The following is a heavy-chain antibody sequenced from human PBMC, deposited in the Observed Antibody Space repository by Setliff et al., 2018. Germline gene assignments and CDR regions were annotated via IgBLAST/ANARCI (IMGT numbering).Heavy chain of an antibody. CDR3: ARVPRLEWLLPTFDS. V-gene: IGHV1-69*13. CDR1: GGTFSNFA. J-gene: IGHJ4*02. CDR2: IIPMFRTP. D-gene: IGHD3-3*01. Sequence: GASVKVSCKASGGTFSNFAISWVRQAPGQGFEWLGGIIPMFRTPEYAQKFQGRVTISADESRTAVYMELSSLRFDDTAVYYCARVPRLEWLLPTFDSWGQGTLVTVSS.